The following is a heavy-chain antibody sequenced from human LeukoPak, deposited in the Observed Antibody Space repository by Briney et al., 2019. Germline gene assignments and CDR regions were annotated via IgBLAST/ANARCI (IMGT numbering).Heavy chain of an antibody. Sequence: SETLPLTCAVYGGSFSGYYWSWIRQPPGKGLEGIGEINHSGSTNYNPSLKSRVTISVDTSKNQISLKLSSVTAADTAVYYCARGKLAQLGQIYYYYYIDVWGKGTTVTVSS. CDR1: GGSFSGYY. J-gene: IGHJ6*03. V-gene: IGHV4-34*01. CDR3: ARGKLAQLGQIYYYYYIDV. CDR2: INHSGST. D-gene: IGHD6-13*01.